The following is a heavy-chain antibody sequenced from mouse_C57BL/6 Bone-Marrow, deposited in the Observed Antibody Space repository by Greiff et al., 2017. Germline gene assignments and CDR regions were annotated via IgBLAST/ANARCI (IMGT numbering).Heavy chain of an antibody. D-gene: IGHD6-1*01. V-gene: IGHV1-7*01. J-gene: IGHJ1*03. CDR2: INLSSGYT. CDR1: GFTFTSYW. CDR3: ANPSLSWYFDV. Sequence: VQLLQSGAELAKPGASVKLSCKASGFTFTSYWMHWVKQRPGQGLEWIGYINLSSGYTKYNQKVKDKATLTANKTSNTAYMQLSSLTYGDSAAYYCANPSLSWYFDVWGTGTTVTVSS.